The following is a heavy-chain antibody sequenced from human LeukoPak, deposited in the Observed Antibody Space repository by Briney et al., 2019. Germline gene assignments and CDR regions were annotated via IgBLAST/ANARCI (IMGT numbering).Heavy chain of an antibody. D-gene: IGHD6-6*01. Sequence: ALVKVSCTASGYTFTSYDINWVRQAPGQGLEWMGWMNPNSGNTGYAQKFQGRVTMTRNTSISTAYMELSSLRSEDTAVYYCARGPEYSSSSGGDYWGQGTLVTVSS. V-gene: IGHV1-8*01. CDR1: GYTFTSYD. CDR3: ARGPEYSSSSGGDY. J-gene: IGHJ4*02. CDR2: MNPNSGNT.